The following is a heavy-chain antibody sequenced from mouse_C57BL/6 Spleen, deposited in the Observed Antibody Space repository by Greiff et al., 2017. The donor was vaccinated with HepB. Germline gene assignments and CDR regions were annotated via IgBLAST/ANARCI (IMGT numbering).Heavy chain of an antibody. CDR2: IYPGDGDT. Sequence: QVQLKESGPELVKPGASVKISCKASGYAFSSSWMNWVKQRPGKGLEWIGRIYPGDGDTNYNGKFKGKATLTADKSSSTAYMQLSSLTSEDSAVYFCASPYDYEGRFAYWGQGTLVTVSA. CDR1: GYAFSSSW. CDR3: ASPYDYEGRFAY. V-gene: IGHV1-82*01. D-gene: IGHD2-4*01. J-gene: IGHJ3*01.